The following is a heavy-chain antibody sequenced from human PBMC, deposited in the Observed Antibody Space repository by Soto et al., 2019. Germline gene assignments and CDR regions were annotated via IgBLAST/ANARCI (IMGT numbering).Heavy chain of an antibody. V-gene: IGHV3-23*01. J-gene: IGHJ4*02. CDR3: AKDQSMVATKAFDY. D-gene: IGHD5-12*01. CDR1: GRTLTSYA. Sequence: EVQLLESGGGLVQPGGSLRLSCEASGRTLTSYAMSWVRQAPGKGLEWVSSISASGSGTYYADSVKGRFTVSRDNSKKTLYLQMNSLRAEDTAVYYCAKDQSMVATKAFDYWGQGTLVTVSS. CDR2: ISASGSGT.